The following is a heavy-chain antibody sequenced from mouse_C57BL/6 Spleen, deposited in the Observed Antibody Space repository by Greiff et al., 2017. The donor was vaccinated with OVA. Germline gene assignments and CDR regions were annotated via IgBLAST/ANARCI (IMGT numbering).Heavy chain of an antibody. J-gene: IGHJ1*03. V-gene: IGHV1-82*01. CDR3: ARGNWDYWYFDV. D-gene: IGHD4-1*01. CDR2: IYPGDGDT. Sequence: QVQLQQSGPELVKPGASVKISCKASGYAFSSSWMNWVKQRPGQGLEWIGRIYPGDGDTNYNGKFKGKATLTADKSSSTAYMQLSSLTSEDSAVYFCARGNWDYWYFDVWGTGTTVTVSS. CDR1: GYAFSSSW.